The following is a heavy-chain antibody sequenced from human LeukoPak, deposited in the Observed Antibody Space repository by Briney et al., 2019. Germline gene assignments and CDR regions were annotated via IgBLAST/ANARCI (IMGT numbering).Heavy chain of an antibody. D-gene: IGHD4-23*01. CDR2: ISAYNGNT. Sequence: GASVKVSCTASGYTFTSYGVSWVRQAPGQGLEWMGWISAYNGNTNYAQNLQGRVTMTTVTSTNTAYMELRSLRSDDTAVYYCARGVAVGTAYYFDCWGQGTLVTVSS. J-gene: IGHJ4*02. CDR1: GYTFTSYG. CDR3: ARGVAVGTAYYFDC. V-gene: IGHV1-18*01.